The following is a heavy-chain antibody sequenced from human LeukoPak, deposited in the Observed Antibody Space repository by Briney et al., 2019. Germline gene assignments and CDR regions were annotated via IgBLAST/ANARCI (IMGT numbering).Heavy chain of an antibody. CDR3: ARGDCSGGSCYVPFDY. Sequence: ASVKVSCKASGGTFSSYAISWVRQAPGQGLEWMGGIIPIFGTANYAQKFQGRVTITADESTSTAYMELSSLRSEDTAVYYCARGDCSGGSCYVPFDYWGQGTLVTVSS. J-gene: IGHJ4*02. D-gene: IGHD2-15*01. CDR2: IIPIFGTA. V-gene: IGHV1-69*13. CDR1: GGTFSSYA.